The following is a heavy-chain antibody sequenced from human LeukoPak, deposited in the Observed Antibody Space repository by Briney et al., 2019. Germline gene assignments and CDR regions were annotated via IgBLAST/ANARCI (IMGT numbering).Heavy chain of an antibody. Sequence: PSETLSLTCTVSGGSISSYYWSWIRQPPGKGLEWIGYIYYSGSTNYNPSLKSRVTISVDTSKNQFSLKLGSVTAADTAVYYCASVSSGYYYGAFDIWGQGTMVTVSS. D-gene: IGHD3-22*01. CDR2: IYYSGST. CDR1: GGSISSYY. CDR3: ASVSSGYYYGAFDI. V-gene: IGHV4-59*08. J-gene: IGHJ3*02.